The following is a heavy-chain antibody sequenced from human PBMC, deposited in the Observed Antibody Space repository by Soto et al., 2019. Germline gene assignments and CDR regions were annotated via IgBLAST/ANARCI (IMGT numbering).Heavy chain of an antibody. CDR1: GGTFSSYA. D-gene: IGHD4-4*01. V-gene: IGHV1-69*01. Sequence: QVQLVQSGAEVKKPGSSVKVSCKASGGTFSSYAISWVRQAPGQGLDWMGGIIPIFGTANNAQKFQGSITITADDSTSTTYIELISLISEDTAVYYCAHRTVTTAHYYGMDVWGQGTTVTVSS. CDR3: AHRTVTTAHYYGMDV. J-gene: IGHJ6*02. CDR2: IIPIFGTA.